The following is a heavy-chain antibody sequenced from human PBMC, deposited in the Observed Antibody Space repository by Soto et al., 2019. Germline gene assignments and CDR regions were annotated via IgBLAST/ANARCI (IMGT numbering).Heavy chain of an antibody. CDR1: GGSISSYY. J-gene: IGHJ4*02. CDR3: ARGGSKYSSGWYTW. Sequence: SETLSLTCTVSGGSISSYYWSWIRQPPGKGLEWIGYIYYSGSTNYNPSLKSRVTISVDTSKNQFSLKLSSVTAADTAVYYCARGGSKYSSGWYTWWGQGTLVTVSS. D-gene: IGHD6-19*01. CDR2: IYYSGST. V-gene: IGHV4-59*01.